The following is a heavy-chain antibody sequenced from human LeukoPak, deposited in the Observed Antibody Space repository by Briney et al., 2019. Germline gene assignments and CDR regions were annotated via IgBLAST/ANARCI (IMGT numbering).Heavy chain of an antibody. CDR2: IRYDGSNK. J-gene: IGHJ4*02. D-gene: IGHD3-10*01. CDR1: GFTFSSYG. CDR3: AKGVRGRPGYYYGSGSYSSPLRPTSGSHLYYFDY. Sequence: GGSLRLSCAASGFTFSSYGMHWVRQAPGKGLEWVAFIRYDGSNKYYADSVKGRFTISRDNSKNTLYLQMNSLRAEDTAVYYCAKGVRGRPGYYYGSGSYSSPLRPTSGSHLYYFDYWGQGTLVTVSS. V-gene: IGHV3-30*02.